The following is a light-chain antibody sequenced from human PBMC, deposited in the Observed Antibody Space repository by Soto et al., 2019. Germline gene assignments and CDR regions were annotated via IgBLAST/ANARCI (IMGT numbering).Light chain of an antibody. CDR1: QTISSW. Sequence: DIQMTQSPSTLSGSVGDRVTITCRASQTISSWLAWYQQKPGKAPKLLIYKASTLKSGVPSRFSGSGSGTEFTLTISSLQPEDFATYYCQQSYSSLALTFGGGTRVEIK. CDR3: QQSYSSLALT. CDR2: KAS. J-gene: IGKJ4*01. V-gene: IGKV1-5*03.